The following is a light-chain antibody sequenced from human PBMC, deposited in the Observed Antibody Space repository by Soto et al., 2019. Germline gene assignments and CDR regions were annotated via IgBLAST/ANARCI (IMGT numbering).Light chain of an antibody. J-gene: IGKJ4*01. CDR2: AAS. Sequence: DIQLTQSPCFLSASVGDRVTITCRASQGISTFLAWYQQKPGKAPKLLIYAASILQSGVPSRFRGSGSGTDFTLTISRLQPEQFATYFCQQLNSYPLTFGGGTKVENK. CDR1: QGISTF. V-gene: IGKV1-9*01. CDR3: QQLNSYPLT.